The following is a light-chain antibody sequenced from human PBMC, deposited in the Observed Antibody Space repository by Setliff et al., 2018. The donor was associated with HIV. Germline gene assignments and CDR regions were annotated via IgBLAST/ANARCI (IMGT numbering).Light chain of an antibody. CDR3: SSYAGSSILYV. Sequence: QSALTQPASMSGSPGQSITISCTGSSDDVGGYNYVSWYQQHPGKAPKVMIYDVSKRPSGVSHRFSGSKSGDTASLTISGLQAEDEADYYCSSYAGSSILYVFGTGTKVTVL. V-gene: IGLV2-23*02. CDR2: DVS. CDR1: SDDVGGYNY. J-gene: IGLJ1*01.